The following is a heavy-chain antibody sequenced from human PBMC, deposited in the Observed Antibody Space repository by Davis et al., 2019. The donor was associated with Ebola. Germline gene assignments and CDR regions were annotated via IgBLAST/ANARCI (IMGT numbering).Heavy chain of an antibody. Sequence: GESLKISCAASGFTFSSYSMNWVRQAPGKGLEWVSYISSSSSTIYYADSVKGRFTISRDNAKNSLYLQLNSLRAEDTAVYYCARDGELMVYGTMIWYYGMDVWGKGTTVTVSS. D-gene: IGHD2-8*01. CDR1: GFTFSSYS. V-gene: IGHV3-48*01. CDR2: ISSSSSTI. CDR3: ARDGELMVYGTMIWYYGMDV. J-gene: IGHJ6*04.